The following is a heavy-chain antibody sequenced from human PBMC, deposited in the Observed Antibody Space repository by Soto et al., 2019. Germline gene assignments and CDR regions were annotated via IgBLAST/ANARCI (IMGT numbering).Heavy chain of an antibody. CDR1: GGSFSGYC. D-gene: IGHD3-9*01. J-gene: IGHJ5*02. CDR3: ARGGLRYFDWLLFDP. V-gene: IGHV4-34*01. CDR2: INHSGST. Sequence: SETLSLTCAFYGGSFSGYCWSWIRQPPGKGLEWIGEINHSGSTNYNPSLKSRVTISVDTSKNQFSLKLSSVTAADTAVYYCARGGLRYFDWLLFDPWGQGTLVTVSS.